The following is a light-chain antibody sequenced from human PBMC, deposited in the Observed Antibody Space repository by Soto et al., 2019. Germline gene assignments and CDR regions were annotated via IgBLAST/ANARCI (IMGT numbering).Light chain of an antibody. CDR3: QSYDSSLSGFYV. J-gene: IGLJ1*01. Sequence: QSVLTQPPSVSGAPGQRVTISCTGSSSNIGAGYDVHWYQQLPGTAPKLLIYDNSNRPSGVPDRSSGSKSGTSASLAITGLQAEDEADYYCQSYDSSLSGFYVFGTGTKVTV. CDR1: SSNIGAGYD. V-gene: IGLV1-40*01. CDR2: DNS.